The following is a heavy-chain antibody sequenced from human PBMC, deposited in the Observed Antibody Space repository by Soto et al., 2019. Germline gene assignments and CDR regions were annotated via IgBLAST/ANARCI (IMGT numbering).Heavy chain of an antibody. V-gene: IGHV3-30*03. J-gene: IGHJ3*02. Sequence: QVQLVESGGGVVQPGRSLRLSCAASGFIFSSYGMIWVRQAPGKGLEWVAVMSFDGSIKYYADSVKGRFTISRDNSKNTLYLQMNSLRAEDTAVYYCATIAVPPAFDIWGQGTMVTVSS. CDR3: ATIAVPPAFDI. D-gene: IGHD6-19*01. CDR2: MSFDGSIK. CDR1: GFIFSSYG.